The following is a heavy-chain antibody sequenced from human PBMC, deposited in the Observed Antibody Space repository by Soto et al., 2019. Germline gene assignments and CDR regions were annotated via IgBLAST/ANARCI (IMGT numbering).Heavy chain of an antibody. V-gene: IGHV3-30-3*01. CDR1: GFTFSSYA. D-gene: IGHD3-22*01. CDR3: ARDHDSSGYSPDFDY. Sequence: GGSLRLSCAASGFTFSSYAMHWVRQAPGKGLEWVAVISYDGSNKYYADSVKGRFTISRDNSKNTLYLQMNSLRAEDTAVYYCARDHDSSGYSPDFDYWGQGTLVTVSS. J-gene: IGHJ4*02. CDR2: ISYDGSNK.